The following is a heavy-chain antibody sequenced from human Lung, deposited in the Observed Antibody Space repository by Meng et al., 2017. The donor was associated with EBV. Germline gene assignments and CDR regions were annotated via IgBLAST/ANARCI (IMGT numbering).Heavy chain of an antibody. D-gene: IGHD1-26*01. CDR2: INDSGST. Sequence: VRLPQGGAGLLKPSETRSLTCAVYGGSFSGSFSGYYWSWIRQAPGKGLEWIGEINDSGSTDYNPSLKSRLTISVDRSKSQFSLELSSVTAADTAVYYCARSTFDYWGQGTLVTVSS. CDR1: GGSFSGSFSGYY. V-gene: IGHV4-34*01. J-gene: IGHJ4*02. CDR3: ARSTFDY.